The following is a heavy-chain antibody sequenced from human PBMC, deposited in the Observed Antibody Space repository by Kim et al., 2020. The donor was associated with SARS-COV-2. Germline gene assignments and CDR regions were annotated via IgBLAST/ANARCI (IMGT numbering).Heavy chain of an antibody. Sequence: ASVKVSCKASGYTFTSYDINWVRQATGQGLEWMGWMNPNSGNTGYAQKFQGRVTMTRNTSISTAYMELSSLRSEDTAVYYCARGRCTNGVCYTGENAFDIWGQGTMVTVSS. CDR2: MNPNSGNT. CDR3: ARGRCTNGVCYTGENAFDI. D-gene: IGHD2-8*01. J-gene: IGHJ3*02. CDR1: GYTFTSYD. V-gene: IGHV1-8*01.